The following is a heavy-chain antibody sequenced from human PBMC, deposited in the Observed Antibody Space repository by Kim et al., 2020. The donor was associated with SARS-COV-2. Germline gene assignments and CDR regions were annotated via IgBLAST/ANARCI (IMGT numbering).Heavy chain of an antibody. CDR3: AREWYNWSDGFYYYYGMDV. J-gene: IGHJ6*02. Sequence: GRITISRDNAKNSLYLQMNSMRAEDTAVYYCAREWYNWSDGFYYYYGMDVWGQGTTVTVSS. V-gene: IGHV3-11*06. D-gene: IGHD1-20*01.